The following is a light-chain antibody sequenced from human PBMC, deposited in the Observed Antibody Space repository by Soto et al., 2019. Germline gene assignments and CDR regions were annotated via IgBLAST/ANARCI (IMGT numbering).Light chain of an antibody. CDR3: CSYAGSSTSRV. V-gene: IGLV2-23*02. Sequence: QSALTQPASVSGSPGQSITISCTGTSSDVGSYNLVSWYQQHPGKAPKLMIYEVSKRPSGVSNRFSCSKSGNTASLTISGLQAEDEADYYCCSYAGSSTSRVFGGGTKLTVL. J-gene: IGLJ3*02. CDR1: SSDVGSYNL. CDR2: EVS.